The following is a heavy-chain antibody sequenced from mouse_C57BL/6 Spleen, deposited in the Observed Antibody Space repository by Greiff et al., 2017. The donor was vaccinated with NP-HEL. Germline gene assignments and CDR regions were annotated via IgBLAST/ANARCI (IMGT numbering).Heavy chain of an antibody. CDR3: ARHGVGEDFDY. CDR1: GFTFSSYG. Sequence: EVKLVESGGDLVKPGGSLKLSCAASGFTFSSYGMSWVRQTPDKRLEWVATISSGGSYTYYPDSVKGRFTISRDNAKNTLYLQMSSLKSEDTAMYYGARHGVGEDFDYWGQGTTLTVSS. V-gene: IGHV5-6*01. D-gene: IGHD1-1*02. J-gene: IGHJ2*01. CDR2: ISSGGSYT.